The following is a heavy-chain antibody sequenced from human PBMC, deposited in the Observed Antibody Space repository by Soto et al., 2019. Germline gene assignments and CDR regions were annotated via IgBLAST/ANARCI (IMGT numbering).Heavy chain of an antibody. Sequence: GGSLRLSCAASGFTFSSYAMSWVRQAPGKGLEWVSAISGSGGSTYYADSVKGRFTISRDNSKNTLYLQMNSLRAEDTAVYYCAKDPGIAVDNNWFDPWGQGTLVTVSS. D-gene: IGHD6-19*01. V-gene: IGHV3-23*01. CDR3: AKDPGIAVDNNWFDP. CDR2: ISGSGGST. CDR1: GFTFSSYA. J-gene: IGHJ5*02.